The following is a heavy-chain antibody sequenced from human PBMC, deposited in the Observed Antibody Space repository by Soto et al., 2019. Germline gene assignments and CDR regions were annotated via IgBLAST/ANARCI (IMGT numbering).Heavy chain of an antibody. J-gene: IGHJ4*02. CDR3: ARAFCSGGSCYSFDY. CDR2: IYYSGST. D-gene: IGHD2-15*01. CDR1: GGSISSGGYY. V-gene: IGHV4-31*03. Sequence: QVQLQESGPGLVKPSQTLSLTCTVSGGSISSGGYYWSWIRQHPGKGLEWIGYIYYSGSTYYNPSRKSRVTISVDTSKNQFSLKLSSVNAADTAVYYCARAFCSGGSCYSFDYWGQGTLVTVSS.